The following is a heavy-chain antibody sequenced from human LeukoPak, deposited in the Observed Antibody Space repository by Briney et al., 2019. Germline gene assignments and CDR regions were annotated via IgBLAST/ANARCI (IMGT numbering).Heavy chain of an antibody. D-gene: IGHD3-3*01. V-gene: IGHV1-8*03. CDR1: GYTFTSYD. Sequence: GASVKVSCKASGYTFTSYDINWVRQATGQGLEWMGWMNPNSGNTDYAQKFQGRVTITRNTSISTAYMELSSLRSEDTAVYYCATRASIFGVVMGDYWGQGTLVTVSS. CDR3: ATRASIFGVVMGDY. CDR2: MNPNSGNT. J-gene: IGHJ4*02.